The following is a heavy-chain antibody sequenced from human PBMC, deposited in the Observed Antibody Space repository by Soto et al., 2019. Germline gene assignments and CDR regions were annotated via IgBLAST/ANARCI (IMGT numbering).Heavy chain of an antibody. D-gene: IGHD3-3*01. V-gene: IGHV4-34*01. CDR2: INHSGST. CDR1: GLSFSAYY. CDR3: ARVYVLRFLEWTTTGRYGMDV. J-gene: IGHJ6*02. Sequence: XETLSLTCALYGLSFSAYYWSWIRQPPGKGLDWVGEINHSGSTNYNPSLKSRVTISVDTSKNQFSLKLSSVTAADTAVYYCARVYVLRFLEWTTTGRYGMDVWGQGTTVTVSS.